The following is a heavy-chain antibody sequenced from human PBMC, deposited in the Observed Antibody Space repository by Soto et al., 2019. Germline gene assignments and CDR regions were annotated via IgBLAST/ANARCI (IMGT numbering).Heavy chain of an antibody. Sequence: QVQLVQSGAEVKKPGSSVKVSCKASGGTFSSYAISWVRQAPGQGVEWMGGIIPMFGTVNYAQKFQGSVTITADESTSTADVELRSLRSEDMFVYYYARGTTLGNAFDIWGQGTMVTVSP. CDR2: IIPMFGTV. CDR3: ARGTTLGNAFDI. J-gene: IGHJ3*02. V-gene: IGHV1-69*12. CDR1: GGTFSSYA. D-gene: IGHD3-16*01.